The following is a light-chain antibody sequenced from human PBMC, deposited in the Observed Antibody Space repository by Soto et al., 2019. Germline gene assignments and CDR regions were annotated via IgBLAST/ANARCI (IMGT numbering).Light chain of an antibody. CDR2: GAS. Sequence: EIVLTQSPGTLSLSPGERATLSCRASRSVSSSYLAWYQHRPGQAPRLLIYGASSRATGIPDRFSGSGSGTHFTLTISRLEPEDSAEYYCQQFGSSPWTFGQGTKVDIK. CDR3: QQFGSSPWT. CDR1: RSVSSSY. J-gene: IGKJ1*01. V-gene: IGKV3-20*01.